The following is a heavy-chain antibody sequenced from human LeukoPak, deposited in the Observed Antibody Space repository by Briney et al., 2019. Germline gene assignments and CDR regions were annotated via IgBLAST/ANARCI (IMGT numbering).Heavy chain of an antibody. V-gene: IGHV1-8*01. CDR1: GYTFTSYD. Sequence: ASVKVSCKASGYTFTSYDINWVRQATGQGLEWMGWMNPNSGNTGYAQKFQGRVTMTRNTSISTAYMELSSLRSEDTAVYYCAREGINNYYDSSGYPNRGLIDYWGQGTLVTVSS. CDR2: MNPNSGNT. J-gene: IGHJ4*02. CDR3: AREGINNYYDSSGYPNRGLIDY. D-gene: IGHD3-22*01.